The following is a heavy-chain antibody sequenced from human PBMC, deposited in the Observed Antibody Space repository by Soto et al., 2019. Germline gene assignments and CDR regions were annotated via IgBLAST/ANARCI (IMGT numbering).Heavy chain of an antibody. J-gene: IGHJ3*02. CDR2: ISTNGRTI. CDR1: GFTFSDYY. D-gene: IGHD3-3*01. Sequence: GGSLRLSCAASGFTFSDYYMSWIRQAPGKGLEWVSYISTNGRTIYYVDSVKGRFTISRDNAKNSLYLQMNSLRAEDTAVYYCARDLAPFGVVIHDAFDIWGQGTMVTISS. CDR3: ARDLAPFGVVIHDAFDI. V-gene: IGHV3-11*01.